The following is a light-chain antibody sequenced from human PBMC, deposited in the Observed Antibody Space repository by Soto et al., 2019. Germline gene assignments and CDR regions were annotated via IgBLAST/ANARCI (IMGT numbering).Light chain of an antibody. J-gene: IGLJ2*01. CDR3: QSYDSRRRRV. CDR2: GNS. CDR1: SSNIGAGYD. Sequence: QTVVTQPPSVSGAPGQRVTISCTGSSSNIGAGYDVHWYQQLPGTAPKHLIYGNSNRPSGVPDRLSGSKTGTAASLAVTGLQAEDEADYYFQSYDSRRRRVFGRGTKLTVL. V-gene: IGLV1-40*01.